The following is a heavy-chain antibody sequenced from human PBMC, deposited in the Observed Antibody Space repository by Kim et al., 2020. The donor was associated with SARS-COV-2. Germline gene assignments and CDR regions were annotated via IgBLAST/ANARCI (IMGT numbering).Heavy chain of an antibody. V-gene: IGHV1-8*01. D-gene: IGHD5-18*01. J-gene: IGHJ5*02. CDR1: GYTFTSYD. Sequence: ASVKVSCKASGYTFTSYDINWVRQATGQGLEWMGWMNPNSGNTGYAQKFQGRVTMTRNTSISTAYMELSSLRSEDTAVYYCARLVRADATWIQLWSTNWFDPWGQGTLVTVSS. CDR2: MNPNSGNT. CDR3: ARLVRADATWIQLWSTNWFDP.